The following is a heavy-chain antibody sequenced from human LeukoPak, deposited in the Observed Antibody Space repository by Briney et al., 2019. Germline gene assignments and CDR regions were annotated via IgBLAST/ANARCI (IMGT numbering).Heavy chain of an antibody. CDR2: IGTAGDT. Sequence: PGGSLRLSCAASGFTFSSYDMHWVRQATGKGLEWVSAIGTAGDTYYPGSVKGRFTISRENAKNSFYLQMNSLRAGDTAVYYCARGHAGTLLDYWGQGTLVTVSS. J-gene: IGHJ4*02. CDR3: ARGHAGTLLDY. V-gene: IGHV3-13*01. CDR1: GFTFSSYD. D-gene: IGHD6-13*01.